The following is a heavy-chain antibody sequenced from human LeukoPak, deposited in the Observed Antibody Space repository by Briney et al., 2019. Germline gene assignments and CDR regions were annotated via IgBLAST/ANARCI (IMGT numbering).Heavy chain of an antibody. CDR3: AKGLGGQYGLDYFDY. CDR2: ISGSGGST. Sequence: GGSLRLSCAASGFTFSSHAMSWVRQAPGKGLEWVSGISGSGGSTYYADSVKGRFTISRDNSKNTLYLQMNSLRAEDTAVYYCAKGLGGQYGLDYFDYWGQGTLVTVSS. D-gene: IGHD3-16*01. J-gene: IGHJ4*02. CDR1: GFTFSSHA. V-gene: IGHV3-23*01.